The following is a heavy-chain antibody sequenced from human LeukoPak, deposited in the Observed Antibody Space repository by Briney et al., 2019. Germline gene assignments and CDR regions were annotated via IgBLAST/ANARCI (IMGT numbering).Heavy chain of an antibody. V-gene: IGHV4-39*01. CDR2: IYYSGST. CDR3: ARQLGYCSSTSCYADKVDY. J-gene: IGHJ4*02. D-gene: IGHD2-2*01. CDR1: GGSISSSSYY. Sequence: PSETLSLTCTVSGGSISSSSYYWGWIRQAPRKGLEWIGSIYYSGSTYYNPSLKSRVTISVDTSKNQFSLKLSSVTAADTAVYYCARQLGYCSSTSCYADKVDYWGQGTLVTVSS.